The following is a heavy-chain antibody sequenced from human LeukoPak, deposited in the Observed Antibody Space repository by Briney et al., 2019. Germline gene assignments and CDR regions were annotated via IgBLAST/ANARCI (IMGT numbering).Heavy chain of an antibody. Sequence: GGSLRLSCAASGFTFDDYGMSWVRQAPGKGLEWVSGINWNGGSTGYADSVKGRFTISRDNAKNSLYLQMNSLRAEDTALYYCAGGYYYYYYMDAWGKGTTVTVSS. D-gene: IGHD2-15*01. CDR1: GFTFDDYG. CDR3: AGGYYYYYYMDA. CDR2: INWNGGST. J-gene: IGHJ6*03. V-gene: IGHV3-20*04.